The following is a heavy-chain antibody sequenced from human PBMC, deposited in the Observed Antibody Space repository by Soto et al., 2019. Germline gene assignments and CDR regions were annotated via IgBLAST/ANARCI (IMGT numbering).Heavy chain of an antibody. D-gene: IGHD3-16*02. Sequence: GGSLRLSCVASGFTFITYGMHWVRQAPGKGLEWVAIITYDGSDKHYADSVKGRFTISRDNSKNTLYLQMNSLTTEDTAVYYCAKDNPVVALWGQGTLVTVSS. J-gene: IGHJ4*02. V-gene: IGHV3-30*18. CDR2: ITYDGSDK. CDR3: AKDNPVVAL. CDR1: GFTFITYG.